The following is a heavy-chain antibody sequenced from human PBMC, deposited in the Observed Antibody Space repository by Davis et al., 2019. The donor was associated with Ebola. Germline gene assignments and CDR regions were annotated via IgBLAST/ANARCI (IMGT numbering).Heavy chain of an antibody. CDR1: GGSFSGYY. D-gene: IGHD5-24*01. J-gene: IGHJ4*02. V-gene: IGHV4-34*01. Sequence: SETLSLTCAVYGGSFSGYYWTWIRQPPGKGLEWIGEINHSGSTNYNPSLKSRVTISVDTSKNQFSLKLSSVTAADTAVYYCARGRGGYKGTNDYWGQGTLVTVSS. CDR2: INHSGST. CDR3: ARGRGGYKGTNDY.